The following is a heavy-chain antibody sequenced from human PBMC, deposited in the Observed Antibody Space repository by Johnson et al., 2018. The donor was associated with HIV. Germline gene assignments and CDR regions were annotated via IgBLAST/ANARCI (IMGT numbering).Heavy chain of an antibody. CDR1: GFTFSSYA. CDR2: ISYDGSNK. D-gene: IGHD6-19*01. V-gene: IGHV3-30-3*01. Sequence: QVQLVESGGGVVQPGRSLRLSCAASGFTFSSYAMHWVRQAPGKGLEWVAVISYDGSNKYYADSVKGRFTISRDNSKKTLHLQMNSLRAEDTAVYYCARGTSRGWADAFDVLGQGTMVTVSS. J-gene: IGHJ3*01. CDR3: ARGTSRGWADAFDV.